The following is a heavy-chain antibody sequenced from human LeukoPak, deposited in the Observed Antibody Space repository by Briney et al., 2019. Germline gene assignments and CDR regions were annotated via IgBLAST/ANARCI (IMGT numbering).Heavy chain of an antibody. Sequence: GGSLRLSCAASGFSVSSKYMSWVRQAPGKGLEWVSVIYTGGNEYYADSVKGRFTISRDNYKKMVYLQMNSLRAEDTALYYCAGGQMFTSGGFDNWGQGALVTVSS. V-gene: IGHV3-53*01. D-gene: IGHD6-19*01. CDR3: AGGQMFTSGGFDN. CDR1: GFSVSSKY. CDR2: IYTGGNE. J-gene: IGHJ4*02.